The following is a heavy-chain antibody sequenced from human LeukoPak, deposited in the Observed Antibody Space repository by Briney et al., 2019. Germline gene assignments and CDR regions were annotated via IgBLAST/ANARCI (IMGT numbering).Heavy chain of an antibody. CDR1: GGSLSTYY. CDR3: ARQVSSGFPHFDS. J-gene: IGHJ4*02. CDR2: VYYSGST. D-gene: IGHD6-19*01. Sequence: PSETLSLTCTVFGGSLSTYYWSWIRQPPGKGLQWIGYVYYSGSTSYNPSLKSRVTISVDASKNQFSLKLSSVAAADTAVYYCARQVSSGFPHFDSWGQGTLVTVSS. V-gene: IGHV4-59*08.